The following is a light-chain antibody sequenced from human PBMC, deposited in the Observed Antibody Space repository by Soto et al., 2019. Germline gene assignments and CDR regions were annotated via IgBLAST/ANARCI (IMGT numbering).Light chain of an antibody. V-gene: IGLV2-23*02. CDR3: CSYAGSSTFVV. J-gene: IGLJ2*01. CDR1: SGDVGRYNL. Sequence: QSALTQPASVSGSPGQSITISCTGTSGDVGRYNLVSWYQQHPGKAPKVMVYEVRKRPSGVSNRFSGSKSGNTASLTISGLHAEDEADYYCCSYAGSSTFVVFGGGTKLTVL. CDR2: EVR.